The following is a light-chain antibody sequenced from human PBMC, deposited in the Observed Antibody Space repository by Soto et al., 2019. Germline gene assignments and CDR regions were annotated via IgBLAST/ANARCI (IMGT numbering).Light chain of an antibody. V-gene: IGKV2-28*01. CDR2: LGS. J-gene: IGKJ1*01. CDR1: QSLLHSNGYNY. Sequence: DIVMTPSPLSLPVTPGEPASISCRSSQSLLHSNGYNYLDWYLQKPGQSPQLLIYLGSNRASGVPDRFSGGGSGTDFTLKISRVEAEDVGVYYCMQALQTPPWTFGQGTKVEIK. CDR3: MQALQTPPWT.